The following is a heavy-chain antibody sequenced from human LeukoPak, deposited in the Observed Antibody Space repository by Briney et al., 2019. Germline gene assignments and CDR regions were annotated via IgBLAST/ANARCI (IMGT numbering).Heavy chain of an antibody. CDR2: IIPIFGTA. J-gene: IGHJ6*03. CDR3: ARADCSSTSCYFGYYYYMDV. CDR1: GGTFSSYA. D-gene: IGHD2-2*01. Sequence: ASVKVSCKASGGTFSSYAISWVRQAPGQGLEWMGGIIPIFGTANYAQKFQGRVTITADKSTSTAYMELSSLRSDDTAVYYCARADCSSTSCYFGYYYYMDVWGKGTTVTVSS. V-gene: IGHV1-69*06.